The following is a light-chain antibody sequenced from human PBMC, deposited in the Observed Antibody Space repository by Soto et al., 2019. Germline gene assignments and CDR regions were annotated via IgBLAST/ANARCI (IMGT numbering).Light chain of an antibody. CDR3: QSYDSSLNGGV. CDR2: GNS. V-gene: IGLV1-40*01. J-gene: IGLJ3*02. Sequence: QSVLTQPPSVSGAPGQRVTISCTGSSSNIGAGYDVHWYQQLPGTAPKLLIYGNSNRPSGVPDRFSGSKSGTSASLAITGLQAEDEGAYYCQSYDSSLNGGVFGGGTTLTVL. CDR1: SSNIGAGYD.